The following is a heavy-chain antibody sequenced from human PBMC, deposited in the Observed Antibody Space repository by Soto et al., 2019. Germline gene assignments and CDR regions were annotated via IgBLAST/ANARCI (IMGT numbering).Heavy chain of an antibody. Sequence: QVQLVESGGGVVQPGRSLRLSCAASGFTFSSYGMHWVRQAPGKGLEWVAVISYDGSNKYYADSVKGRFTISRDNSKNTLYLQMNSLRADDTAVYYCAKDRVGATSMGLFDYWGQGTLVTVSS. V-gene: IGHV3-30*18. CDR3: AKDRVGATSMGLFDY. J-gene: IGHJ4*02. D-gene: IGHD1-26*01. CDR1: GFTFSSYG. CDR2: ISYDGSNK.